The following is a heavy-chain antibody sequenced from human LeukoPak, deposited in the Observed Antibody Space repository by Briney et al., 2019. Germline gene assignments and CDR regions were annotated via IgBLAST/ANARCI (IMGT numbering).Heavy chain of an antibody. V-gene: IGHV4-59*12. CDR2: NYYRGTT. D-gene: IGHD5-12*01. CDR1: GDSIHSYY. J-gene: IGHJ4*02. CDR3: ARLPRYGGYDHFDF. Sequence: SETLSLTCTVSGDSIHSYYGSWVRQPPGKGLEGSGYNYYRGTTSYNPFLKRRVTISVDTSKNQFSLKLNPVTAAGPAVYYCARLPRYGGYDHFDFWGQGTLVSVSS.